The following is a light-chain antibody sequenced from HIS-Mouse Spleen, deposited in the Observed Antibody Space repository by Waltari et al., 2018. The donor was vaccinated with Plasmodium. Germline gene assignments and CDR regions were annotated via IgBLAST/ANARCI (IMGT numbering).Light chain of an antibody. V-gene: IGKV3-15*01. CDR2: GSS. J-gene: IGKJ3*01. Sequence: EIVMTQSPATLSVSPGERATLSCRASQRVSSTLAWDQQKPGQAPRHLIYGSSTRATGIPARFRGSGSGTEFTLTISSLQSEDFAVYYCQQYNNWSFTFGPGTKVDIK. CDR3: QQYNNWSFT. CDR1: QRVSST.